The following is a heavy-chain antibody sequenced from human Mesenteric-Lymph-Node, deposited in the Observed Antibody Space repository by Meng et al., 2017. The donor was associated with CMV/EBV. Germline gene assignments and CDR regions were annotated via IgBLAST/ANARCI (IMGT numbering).Heavy chain of an antibody. CDR2: IKSDGSST. V-gene: IGHV3-74*01. D-gene: IGHD6-13*01. CDR1: GFTFSSYW. J-gene: IGHJ4*02. CDR3: ARGNLAAAGGY. Sequence: GESLKISCAASGFTFSSYWMHWVRQAPGKGLVWVSRIKSDGSSTSYADSVRGRFTMSRDNAKNTLYLQMNSLRAEDTAVYYCARGNLAAAGGYWGQGTLVTVSS.